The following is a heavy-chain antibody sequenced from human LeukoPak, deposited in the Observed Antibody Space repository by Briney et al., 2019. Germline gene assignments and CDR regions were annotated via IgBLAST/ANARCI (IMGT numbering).Heavy chain of an antibody. CDR2: ISGTVGST. V-gene: IGHV3-23*01. Sequence: GGSLRLSCAASGFTFSSYAMSWVRQAPGEGLQWVSAISGTVGSTYSADSVKGRFTISRDNSKNTLYLQMNSLRAEDTAIYYCAKGGYYYDSSGFPGDWGQGTLVTVSS. J-gene: IGHJ4*02. D-gene: IGHD3-22*01. CDR1: GFTFSSYA. CDR3: AKGGYYYDSSGFPGD.